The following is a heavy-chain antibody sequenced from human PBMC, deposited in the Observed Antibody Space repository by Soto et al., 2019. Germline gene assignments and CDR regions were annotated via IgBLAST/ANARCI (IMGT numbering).Heavy chain of an antibody. V-gene: IGHV4-61*01. Sequence: XETLSLSFTVSGGSVSSGRYYWSWIRQPPGKGLEWIGYIYYSGSTNYNPSLKSRVTISVDTSKNQFSLKLSSVTAADTAVYYCARDQNYDSSGYYFWGQGTLVTVSS. CDR1: GGSVSSGRYY. CDR3: ARDQNYDSSGYYF. J-gene: IGHJ4*02. CDR2: IYYSGST. D-gene: IGHD3-22*01.